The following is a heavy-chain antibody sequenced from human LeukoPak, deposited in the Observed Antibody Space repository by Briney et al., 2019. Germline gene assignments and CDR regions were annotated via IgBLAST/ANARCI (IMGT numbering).Heavy chain of an antibody. J-gene: IGHJ3*02. Sequence: GRSLRLSCAASGFTFSSYAMHWVRQAPGKGLEWVAVISYDGSNKYYADSVKGRFTISRDNSKNTLYLQMNSLRAEDTAVYYCARAEPIAGDPEAFDIWGQGKMVTVSS. D-gene: IGHD6-13*01. V-gene: IGHV3-30*04. CDR1: GFTFSSYA. CDR2: ISYDGSNK. CDR3: ARAEPIAGDPEAFDI.